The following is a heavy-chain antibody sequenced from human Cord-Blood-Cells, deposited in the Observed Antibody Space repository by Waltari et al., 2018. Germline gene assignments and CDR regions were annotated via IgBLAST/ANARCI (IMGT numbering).Heavy chain of an antibody. CDR3: ARDLGAAAGTGMGY. D-gene: IGHD6-13*01. V-gene: IGHV4-4*02. CDR1: GGSTSSSNW. Sequence: QVQLQESGPGLVKPSGTLSPTCAVSGGSTSSSNWWCWLRPPPGKGLEWIWEIYHSGSTNHNPSLKSRVTISVDKSKNQFSLKLSSVTAADTAVYYCARDLGAAAGTGMGYWGQGTLVTVSS. J-gene: IGHJ4*02. CDR2: IYHSGST.